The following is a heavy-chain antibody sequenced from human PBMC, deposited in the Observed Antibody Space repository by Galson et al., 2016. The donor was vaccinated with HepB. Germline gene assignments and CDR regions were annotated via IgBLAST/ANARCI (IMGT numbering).Heavy chain of an antibody. D-gene: IGHD6-13*01. CDR3: ARVREQQLLDAFDI. CDR1: GLTFSRDG. V-gene: IGHV3-33*01. CDR2: IWSDGNTK. Sequence: SLRLSCAASGLTFSRDGMHWVRQPPGKGLEWVAVIWSDGNTKFYADSVKGRFTISRDNVRKSLYLQMNSLRPEDTAVYYCARVREQQLLDAFDIWGQGTMVTVSS. J-gene: IGHJ3*02.